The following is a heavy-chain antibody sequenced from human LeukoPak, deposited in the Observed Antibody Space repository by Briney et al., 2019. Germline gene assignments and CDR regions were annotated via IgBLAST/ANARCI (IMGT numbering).Heavy chain of an antibody. D-gene: IGHD3-22*01. CDR2: IWYDGSNK. CDR1: GFTFSSYG. Sequence: PGGSLRLSCAASGFTFSSYGMHWVRQAPGKGLEWVAVIWYDGSNKYYADSVKGRFTISRDSSKNTLYLQMNSVRAEDTAVYYCARGDYYDSSGYSAYWGQGTLVTVSS. CDR3: ARGDYYDSSGYSAY. V-gene: IGHV3-33*01. J-gene: IGHJ4*02.